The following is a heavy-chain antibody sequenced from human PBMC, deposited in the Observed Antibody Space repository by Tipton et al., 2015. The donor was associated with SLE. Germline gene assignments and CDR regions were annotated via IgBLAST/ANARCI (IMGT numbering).Heavy chain of an antibody. CDR2: ISNSGTT. CDR3: ARRGLAYYYGSGRALDI. CDR1: GGSISSHY. J-gene: IGHJ3*02. Sequence: TLSFTCTVSGGSISSHYWSWIRQAPGKGLEWIGDISNSGTTNYNPSLKSRVTISGDTSKNQFSLKLRSVTAADTAVYYCARRGLAYYYGSGRALDIWGQGTMVTVSS. D-gene: IGHD3-10*01. V-gene: IGHV4-59*11.